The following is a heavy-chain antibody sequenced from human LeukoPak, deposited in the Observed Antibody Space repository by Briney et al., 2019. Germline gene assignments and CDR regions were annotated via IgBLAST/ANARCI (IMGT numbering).Heavy chain of an antibody. V-gene: IGHV4-30-4*01. Sequence: SETLSLTCTISGGSISSSRYYWSWIRQPPGKGLEWIGYIYYSGSTYYNPSLKSRVTISVDTSKNQFSLKLSSVTAADTAVYYCARVATAMVYYYYYGMDVWGQGTTVTVSS. CDR3: ARVATAMVYYYYYGMDV. CDR2: IYYSGST. CDR1: GGSISSSRYY. J-gene: IGHJ6*02. D-gene: IGHD5-18*01.